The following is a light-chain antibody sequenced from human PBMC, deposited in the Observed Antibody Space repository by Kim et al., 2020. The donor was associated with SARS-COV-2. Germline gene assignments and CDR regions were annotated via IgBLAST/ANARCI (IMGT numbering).Light chain of an antibody. J-gene: IGKJ4*01. Sequence: ASTGDRVTITCRASQGISSYLAWYQQKPGKAPKLLIYAASTLQSGVPSRFSGSGSGTDFTLTISCLQSEDFATYYCQQYYSYPPTFGGGAKVDIK. CDR1: QGISSY. V-gene: IGKV1-8*01. CDR2: AAS. CDR3: QQYYSYPPT.